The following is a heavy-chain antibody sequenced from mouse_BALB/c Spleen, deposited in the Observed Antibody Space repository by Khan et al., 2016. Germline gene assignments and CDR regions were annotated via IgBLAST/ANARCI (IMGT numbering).Heavy chain of an antibody. V-gene: IGHV1-87*01. J-gene: IGHJ3*01. CDR3: GGGGCGSNVLAY. D-gene: IGHD1-1*02. CDR2: IYPGDGGT. CDR1: GYTFTSYW. Sequence: QVQLQQSGAELARPGASVKLSCKASGYTFTSYWMQWVKQRPGQGLQWIGTIYPGDGGTRYTQKFKGKATLTADKSSSTAYMQLSSLASEDSAVFYCGGGGCGSNVLAYWGQGTLVTVSA.